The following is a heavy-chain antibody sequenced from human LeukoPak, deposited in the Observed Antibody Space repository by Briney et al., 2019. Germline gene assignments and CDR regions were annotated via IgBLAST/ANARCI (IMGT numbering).Heavy chain of an antibody. Sequence: SETLSLTCTVSGGSISSYYWSWIRQPPGKGLEWIGYIYYSGSTNYNPSLKSRVTISVDTSKNQFSLKLSSVPAADTAVYYFGRGGENPEYWGQGTLVNVSS. V-gene: IGHV4-59*01. CDR2: IYYSGST. D-gene: IGHD1-14*01. J-gene: IGHJ4*02. CDR1: GGSISSYY. CDR3: GRGGENPEY.